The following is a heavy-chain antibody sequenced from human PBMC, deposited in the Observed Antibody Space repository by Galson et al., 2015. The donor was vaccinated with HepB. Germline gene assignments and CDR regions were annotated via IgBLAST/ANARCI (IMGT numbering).Heavy chain of an antibody. CDR1: GFTFTTYA. D-gene: IGHD4-17*01. Sequence: SLRLSCAASGFTFTTYAMSWVRQAPGKGLEWGSTISGSGYTTYYADSVKGRFTISRDNSKNTLYLQMNSLRAEDTAVYYCAREPAVGDYVFQPGDYWGQGTLVTVSS. J-gene: IGHJ4*02. CDR2: ISGSGYTT. V-gene: IGHV3-23*01. CDR3: AREPAVGDYVFQPGDY.